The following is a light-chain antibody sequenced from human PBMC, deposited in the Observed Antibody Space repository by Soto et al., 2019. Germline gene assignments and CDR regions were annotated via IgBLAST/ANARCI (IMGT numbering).Light chain of an antibody. J-gene: IGKJ1*01. Sequence: EIVLTQSPATLSLSPGERATLSCRASQTVGSYLAWFRQTPGQTPRLLIYDTSIRATGVPARFSGSGSGTDFTLTISSIDAADFATYYCQQRSDWPPTFGQGTKVDIK. V-gene: IGKV3-11*01. CDR3: QQRSDWPPT. CDR1: QTVGSY. CDR2: DTS.